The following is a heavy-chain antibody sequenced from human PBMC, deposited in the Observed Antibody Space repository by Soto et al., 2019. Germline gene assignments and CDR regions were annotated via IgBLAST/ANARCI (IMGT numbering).Heavy chain of an antibody. V-gene: IGHV4-34*01. J-gene: IGHJ6*02. CDR2: INHSGST. CDR1: GGSFSGYY. D-gene: IGHD3-10*01. CDR3: ARGRYYYGSGSYYGHYYYYYGMDV. Sequence: PSETLSLTCDVYGGSFSGYYWSWIRQPPGKGLEWIGEINHSGSTSYNPSLKSRVTISVDTSKNQFSLKLSSVTAADTAVYYCARGRYYYGSGSYYGHYYYYYGMDVWGQGTTVTVSS.